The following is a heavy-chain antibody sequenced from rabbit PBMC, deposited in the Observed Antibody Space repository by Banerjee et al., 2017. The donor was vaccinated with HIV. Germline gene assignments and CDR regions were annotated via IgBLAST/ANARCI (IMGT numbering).Heavy chain of an antibody. CDR2: IYSSNGDK. D-gene: IGHD2-1*01. V-gene: IGHV1S47*01. Sequence: QEQLVESGGGLVQPEGSLTLTCKASGSDISSNAMCWVRQAPGKGLELIACIYSSNGDKWYASWVNGRFTISRSTSLNTVDLKMTSLTVADTATYFCARYGYDGYDDYGYFSSWGPGTLVTVS. CDR1: GSDISSNA. CDR3: ARYGYDGYDDYGYFSS. J-gene: IGHJ4*01.